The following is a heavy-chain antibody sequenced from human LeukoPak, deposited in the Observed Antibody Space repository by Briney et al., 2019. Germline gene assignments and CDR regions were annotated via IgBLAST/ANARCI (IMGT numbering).Heavy chain of an antibody. CDR1: GGSISSYY. CDR3: ARDSSSWYGYYYYYGMDV. CDR2: IYTSGST. V-gene: IGHV4-4*07. J-gene: IGHJ6*02. Sequence: SETLSLTCTVSGGSISSYYWSWIRQPAGKGLEWIGRIYTSGSTNYNPSLKSRVTMSVDTSKNQFSLKLSSVTAADTAVYYCARDSSSWYGYYYYYGMDVWGQGTTVTVSS. D-gene: IGHD6-13*01.